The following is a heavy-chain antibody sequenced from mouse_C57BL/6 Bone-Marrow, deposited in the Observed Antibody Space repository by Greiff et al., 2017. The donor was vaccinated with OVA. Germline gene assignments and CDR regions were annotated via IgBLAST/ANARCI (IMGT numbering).Heavy chain of an antibody. CDR3: TRGYGNCYAMDY. D-gene: IGHD2-1*01. Sequence: QVQLQQSGAELVRPGASVTLSCKASGYTFTDYEMHWVKQTPVHGLEWIGAIDPETGGTAYNQKFKGKAILTADKSSSTAYMELRSLTSEDSAVYYCTRGYGNCYAMDYWGQGTSVTVSS. CDR1: GYTFTDYE. V-gene: IGHV1-15*01. CDR2: IDPETGGT. J-gene: IGHJ4*01.